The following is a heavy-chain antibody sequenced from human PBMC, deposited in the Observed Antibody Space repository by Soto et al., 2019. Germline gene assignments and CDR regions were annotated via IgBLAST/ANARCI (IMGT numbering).Heavy chain of an antibody. D-gene: IGHD6-25*01. V-gene: IGHV1-18*01. Sequence: ASVKVSCKASGYTFTSYGISWVRQAPGQGLEWMGWISAYNGNTNYAQKLQGRVTMTTDTSTSTAYMELRSLRSDDTAVYYCARGGPYSIGANPYYYYCGMDVWGQGTTVTVSS. CDR3: ARGGPYSIGANPYYYYCGMDV. CDR1: GYTFTSYG. CDR2: ISAYNGNT. J-gene: IGHJ6*02.